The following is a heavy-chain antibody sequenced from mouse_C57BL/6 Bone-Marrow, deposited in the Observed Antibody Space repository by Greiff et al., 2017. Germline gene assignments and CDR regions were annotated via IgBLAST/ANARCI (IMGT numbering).Heavy chain of an antibody. CDR1: GYTFTSYC. V-gene: IGHV1-64*01. J-gene: IGHJ2*01. Sequence: QVQLQQPGAELVKPGASVKLSCKASGYTFTSYCMHWVKQRPGQGLEWIGMIHPNSGSTNYNEKFKSKATLTVDKSSSTAYMQLSSLTSEDSAVFYCARFDGYPFDYWGQGTTLTVSS. CDR3: ARFDGYPFDY. D-gene: IGHD2-3*01. CDR2: IHPNSGST.